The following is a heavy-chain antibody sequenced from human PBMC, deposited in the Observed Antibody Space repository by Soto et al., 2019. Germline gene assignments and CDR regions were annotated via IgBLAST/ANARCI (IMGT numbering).Heavy chain of an antibody. J-gene: IGHJ4*02. CDR3: ARGADYSNSNFDY. Sequence: EVQLVESGGGLVKAGGSLRLSCAVSGFAFSSYSVNWVRQAPGKGLEWVSSISSSGDTYYADSVKGRLAISRDNVKNSLYLQITSLRVEDTAVYYCARGADYSNSNFDYWGQGTLITVSS. CDR1: GFAFSSYS. CDR2: ISSSGDT. D-gene: IGHD4-4*01. V-gene: IGHV3-21*01.